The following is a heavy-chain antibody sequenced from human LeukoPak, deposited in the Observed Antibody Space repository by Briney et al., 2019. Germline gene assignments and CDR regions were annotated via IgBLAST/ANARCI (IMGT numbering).Heavy chain of an antibody. J-gene: IGHJ4*02. CDR2: IKQDGSQ. D-gene: IGHD4-17*01. CDR3: ARGPDFGDTLDYFDY. V-gene: IGHV3-7*01. CDR1: GFTFSRHW. Sequence: GGSLRLSCAASGFTFSRHWMGWVRQAPGKGLEWVASIKQDGSQYYVDSVKGRFFISRDNAKNSVSLQMNSLRGEDPAVYYCARGPDFGDTLDYFDYWGQGTLVTVS.